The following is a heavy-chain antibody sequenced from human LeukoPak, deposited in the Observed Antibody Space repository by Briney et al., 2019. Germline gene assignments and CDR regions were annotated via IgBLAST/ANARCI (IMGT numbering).Heavy chain of an antibody. CDR2: IKQDGSEK. J-gene: IGHJ4*02. D-gene: IGHD6-13*01. Sequence: GGSLRLSCAASGFTFSSYWMSWVRQAPGKGLEWVANIKQDGSEKYYVDSVKGRFTISRDNAKNSLYLQMNSLRAEDTAVYYCARWGSPAAGTNFDYWGQGTLVTVSS. CDR1: GFTFSSYW. CDR3: ARWGSPAAGTNFDY. V-gene: IGHV3-7*01.